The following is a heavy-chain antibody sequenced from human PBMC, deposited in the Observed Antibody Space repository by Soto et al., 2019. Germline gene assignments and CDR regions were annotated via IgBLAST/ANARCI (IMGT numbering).Heavy chain of an antibody. CDR2: ISYDGTNK. Sequence: PGGSLRLSCAASGFTFSTYAVHWVRQAPGKGLEWVAVISYDGTNKYYADSVKGRFTISRDNSKNTLYLQMNSLRAEDTAIYYCARGLGYCSSTSCYAPDYWGQGTLVTVSS. D-gene: IGHD2-2*01. V-gene: IGHV3-30-3*01. CDR3: ARGLGYCSSTSCYAPDY. J-gene: IGHJ4*02. CDR1: GFTFSTYA.